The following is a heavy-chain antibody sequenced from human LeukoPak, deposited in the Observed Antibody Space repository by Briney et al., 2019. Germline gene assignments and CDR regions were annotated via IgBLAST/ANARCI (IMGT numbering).Heavy chain of an antibody. D-gene: IGHD3-22*01. CDR2: INPNSGGT. CDR1: GYTFTSYG. J-gene: IGHJ4*02. V-gene: IGHV1-2*02. CDR3: AREQEGSGYYSEIAV. Sequence: ASVKVSCKASGYTFTSYGISWVRQAPGQGLEWMGWINPNSGGTNYAQKFQGRVTMTRDTSISTAYMELSRLRSDDTAVYYCAREQEGSGYYSEIAVWGQGTLVTVSS.